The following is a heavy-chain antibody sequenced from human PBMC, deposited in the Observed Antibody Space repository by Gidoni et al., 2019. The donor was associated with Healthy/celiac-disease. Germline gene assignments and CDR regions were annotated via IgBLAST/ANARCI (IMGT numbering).Heavy chain of an antibody. J-gene: IGHJ5*02. V-gene: IGHV4-39*01. D-gene: IGHD2-2*02. CDR2: IYYSGST. Sequence: QLQLQESGPGLVKPSETLSLTGTVSGGSISSSSYYWGWIRQPPGKGLEWIGSIYYSGSTYYNPSLKSRVTISVDTSKNQFSLKLSSVTAADTAVYYCARHLLGYCSSTSCYKRTGWFDPWGQGTLVTVSS. CDR3: ARHLLGYCSSTSCYKRTGWFDP. CDR1: GGSISSSSYY.